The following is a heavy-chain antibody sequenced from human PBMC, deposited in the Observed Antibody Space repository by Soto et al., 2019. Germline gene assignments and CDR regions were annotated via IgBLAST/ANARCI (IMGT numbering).Heavy chain of an antibody. CDR1: GGTFSSYT. V-gene: IGHV1-69*08. J-gene: IGHJ4*02. Sequence: QVQLVQSGAEVKKPGSSVKVSCKASGGTFSSYTISWVRQAPGQGLEWMGRIIPILSIANYAQKFQGRVTITADKSTSTAYMELSSLRSEDTAVYYCAREAPITFGGVIAKSFDYWGQGTLVTVSS. D-gene: IGHD3-16*02. CDR3: AREAPITFGGVIAKSFDY. CDR2: IIPILSIA.